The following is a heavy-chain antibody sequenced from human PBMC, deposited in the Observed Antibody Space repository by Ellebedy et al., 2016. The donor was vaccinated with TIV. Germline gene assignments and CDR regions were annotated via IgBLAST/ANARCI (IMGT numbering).Heavy chain of an antibody. Sequence: GESLKISCAASGFTFSSYSMNWVRQAPGKGLEWVSSISSSSSYIYYADSVKGRFTISRDNAKNSLYLQMNSLRAEDTAVYYCASPPIVATMKSYYYYGMDVWGQGTTVTVSS. CDR1: GFTFSSYS. CDR3: ASPPIVATMKSYYYYGMDV. D-gene: IGHD5-12*01. CDR2: ISSSSSYI. V-gene: IGHV3-21*01. J-gene: IGHJ6*02.